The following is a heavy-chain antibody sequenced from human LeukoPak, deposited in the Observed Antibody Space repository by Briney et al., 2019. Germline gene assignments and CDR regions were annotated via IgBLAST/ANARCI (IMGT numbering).Heavy chain of an antibody. CDR2: IYYSGST. J-gene: IGHJ4*02. V-gene: IGHV4-59*01. D-gene: IGHD3-3*01. CDR3: ARDWSGSQE. CDR1: GFTFSDYY. Sequence: GSLRLSCAASGFTFSDYYMSWIRQPPGKGLEWIGYIYYSGSTNYNPSLKSRVTISVDTSKNQFSLKLRSVTAADTAVYYCARDWSGSQEWGQGILVTVSS.